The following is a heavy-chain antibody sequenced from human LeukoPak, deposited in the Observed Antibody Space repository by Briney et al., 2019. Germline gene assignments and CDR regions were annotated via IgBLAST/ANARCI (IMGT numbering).Heavy chain of an antibody. D-gene: IGHD6-19*01. V-gene: IGHV4-38-2*02. CDR3: ARVSGIAVAGTHPGGYYYYYMDV. CDR2: SNHSGGA. J-gene: IGHJ6*03. CDR1: GYSISSGYY. Sequence: SETLSLTCTVSGYSISSGYYWGWIRQPPGKGREWIGSSNHSGGAYYKPSLKSRVTISVDTAKNQFPLTPRSVTAADTAVYSCARVSGIAVAGTHPGGYYYYYMDVWGKGTTVTISS.